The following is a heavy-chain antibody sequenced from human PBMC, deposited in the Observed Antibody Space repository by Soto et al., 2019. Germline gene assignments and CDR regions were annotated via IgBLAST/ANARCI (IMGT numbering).Heavy chain of an antibody. CDR1: GFTVSSNY. Sequence: GGSLRLSCAASGFTVSSNYMSWVRQAPGKGLEWVSVIYSGGSTYYADSVKGRFTISRDNSKNTLYLQMNSLRAEDTAVYYCASETMGATKFAYAFDIWGQGTMVTVSS. CDR2: IYSGGST. D-gene: IGHD1-26*01. J-gene: IGHJ3*02. CDR3: ASETMGATKFAYAFDI. V-gene: IGHV3-53*01.